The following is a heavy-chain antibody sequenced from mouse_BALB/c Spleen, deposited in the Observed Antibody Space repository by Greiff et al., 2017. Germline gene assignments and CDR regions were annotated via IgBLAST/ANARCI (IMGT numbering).Heavy chain of an antibody. CDR2: IWSGGST. D-gene: IGHD2-1*01. Sequence: VKVVESGPGLVQPSQSLSITCTVSGFSLTSYGVHWVRQSPGKGLEWLGVIWSGGSTDYNAAFISRLSISKDNSKSQVFFKMNSLQANDTAIYYCARNLGGNYVAMDYWGQGTSVTVSS. J-gene: IGHJ4*01. V-gene: IGHV2-2*02. CDR3: ARNLGGNYVAMDY. CDR1: GFSLTSYG.